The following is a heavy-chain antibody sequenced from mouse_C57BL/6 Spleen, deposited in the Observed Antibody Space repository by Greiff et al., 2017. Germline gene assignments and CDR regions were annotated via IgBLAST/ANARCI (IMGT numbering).Heavy chain of an antibody. J-gene: IGHJ3*01. CDR2: IWSGGST. V-gene: IGHV2-2*01. Sequence: VKLMESGPGLVQPSQSLSITCTVSGFSLTSYGVHWVRQSPGKGLEWLGVIWSGGSTDYNAAFISRLSISKDNSKSQVFFKMNSLQADDTAIYYCASYGYDLFAYWGQGTLVTVSA. CDR3: ASYGYDLFAY. D-gene: IGHD2-2*01. CDR1: GFSLTSYG.